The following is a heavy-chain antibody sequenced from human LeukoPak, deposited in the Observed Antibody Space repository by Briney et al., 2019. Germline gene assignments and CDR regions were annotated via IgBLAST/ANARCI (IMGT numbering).Heavy chain of an antibody. J-gene: IGHJ4*02. CDR1: GLTFGDYA. D-gene: IGHD6-19*01. Sequence: GGSLRLSCTASGLTFGDYAMSWVRQAPGKGLEWVGFIRSKAYGGTTEYAASVKGRFIISRDDSKSIAYLQMNSLKTEDTAVYYCTRDTGYRSTHWGQGTLVTVSS. CDR3: TRDTGYRSTH. V-gene: IGHV3-49*04. CDR2: IRSKAYGGTT.